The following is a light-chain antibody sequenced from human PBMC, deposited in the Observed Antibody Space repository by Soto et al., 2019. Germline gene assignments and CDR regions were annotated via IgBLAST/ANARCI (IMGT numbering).Light chain of an antibody. CDR3: QQYYDWPYT. Sequence: EVVLTQSPATLSVSPGERATLSCRASQSVSSKLAWFQQKPGQAPRLLIYGASARATDIPARFSGSGSGTEFTLTINSLQSEDFAFYYCQQYYDWPYTFGQGTKREIK. V-gene: IGKV3-15*01. CDR2: GAS. CDR1: QSVSSK. J-gene: IGKJ2*01.